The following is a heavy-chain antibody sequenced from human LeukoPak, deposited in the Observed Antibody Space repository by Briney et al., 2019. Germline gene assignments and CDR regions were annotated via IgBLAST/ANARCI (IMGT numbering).Heavy chain of an antibody. J-gene: IGHJ4*02. CDR3: AIGVYSKCSRCYFDY. V-gene: IGHV4-59*08. CDR1: ARSKTYYY. Sequence: SETLSLTRSVSARSKTYYYGRCLRQPPGKGLEWIGYIYYSGSTNYNPSLKSRVTISVDSSKNQFSLQLSSVSAACTAVSYCAIGVYSKCSRCYFDYWGGGLVTVSS. D-gene: IGHD6-13*01. CDR2: IYYSGST.